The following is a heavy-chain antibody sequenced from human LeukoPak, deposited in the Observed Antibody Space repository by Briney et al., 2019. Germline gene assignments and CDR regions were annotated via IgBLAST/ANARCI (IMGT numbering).Heavy chain of an antibody. J-gene: IGHJ6*02. Sequence: PSETLSLTCAVYGGSFSGYYWSWIRQPPGKGLEWIGYIYYSGSTYYNPSLKSRVTISVDTSKNQFSLKLSSVTAADTAVYYCAREHCSSTSCYSDYYYYYGMDVWGQGTTVTVSS. CDR3: AREHCSSTSCYSDYYYYYGMDV. V-gene: IGHV4-30-4*08. CDR1: GGSFSGYY. D-gene: IGHD2-2*01. CDR2: IYYSGST.